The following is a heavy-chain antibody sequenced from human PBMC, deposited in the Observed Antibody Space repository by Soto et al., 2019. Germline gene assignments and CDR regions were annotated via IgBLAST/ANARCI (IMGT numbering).Heavy chain of an antibody. V-gene: IGHV2-5*02. J-gene: IGHJ5*02. CDR3: AHRATMTISGLIIDNGIWFDP. Sequence: QINLIESGPTLVKPTQTLTLTCTFSGFSLSTSGAAVGWVRQPPGRALEWLALIYWDGDKRYNASLGNRLTITKDTSMNQVVLTLTNVDPADTATYYCAHRATMTISGLIIDNGIWFDPWGQGTRGHRLL. D-gene: IGHD3-22*01. CDR2: IYWDGDK. CDR1: GFSLSTSGAA.